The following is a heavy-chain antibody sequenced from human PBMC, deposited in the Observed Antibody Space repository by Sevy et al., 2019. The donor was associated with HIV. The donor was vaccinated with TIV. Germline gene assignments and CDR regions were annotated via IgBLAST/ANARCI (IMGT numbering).Heavy chain of an antibody. D-gene: IGHD3-9*01. CDR1: GLSVTNNG. Sequence: GGSLRFSCEVSGLSVTNNGMHWVRQAPGKGLEWVAVISYDGINKYYGDSVKGRFIISRDRSKNTLYLQMNILRIEDTAVYYCAKDFTGFYGMDVRGQGTTVTVSS. CDR2: ISYDGINK. CDR3: AKDFTGFYGMDV. V-gene: IGHV3-30*18. J-gene: IGHJ6*02.